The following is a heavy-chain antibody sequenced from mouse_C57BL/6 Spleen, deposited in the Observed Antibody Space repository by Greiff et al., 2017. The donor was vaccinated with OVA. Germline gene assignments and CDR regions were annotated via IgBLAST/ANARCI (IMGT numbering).Heavy chain of an antibody. CDR3: ARVGKTGYFDY. J-gene: IGHJ2*01. D-gene: IGHD4-1*01. Sequence: VKLQQPGAELVRPGTSVKLSCKASGYTFTSYWMHWVKQRPGQGLEWIGVIDPSDSYTNYNQKFKGKATLTVDTSSSTAYMQLSSLTSEDSAVYYCARVGKTGYFDYWGQGTTLTVSS. CDR2: IDPSDSYT. V-gene: IGHV1-59*01. CDR1: GYTFTSYW.